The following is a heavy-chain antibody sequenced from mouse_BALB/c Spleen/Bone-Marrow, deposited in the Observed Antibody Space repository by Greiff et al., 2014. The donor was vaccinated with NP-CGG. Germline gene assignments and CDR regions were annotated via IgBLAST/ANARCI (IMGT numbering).Heavy chain of an antibody. CDR3: ARSGLGPPFDY. Sequence: VQLQQSGAELVKPGASVKLSCTASGFNIKDTYMHWVKQRPEQGLEWIGRIDPANGNTKYDPKFQGKATITADTSSNTAYLQLSSLTSEDTSVYYCARSGLGPPFDYWGQGTTLTVSS. J-gene: IGHJ2*01. V-gene: IGHV14-3*02. D-gene: IGHD4-1*01. CDR1: GFNIKDTY. CDR2: IDPANGNT.